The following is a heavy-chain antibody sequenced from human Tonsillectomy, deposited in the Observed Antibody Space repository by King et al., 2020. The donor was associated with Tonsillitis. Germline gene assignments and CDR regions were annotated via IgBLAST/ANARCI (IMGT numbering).Heavy chain of an antibody. CDR1: GCTFSSYW. J-gene: IGHJ6*03. CDR3: ARETQAYYYYMDV. CDR2: INSDGSST. V-gene: IGHV3-74*01. Sequence: VQLVESGGGLVQPGGSLRLSCAASGCTFSSYWMHWVRQAPGKGLVWVSRINSDGSSTTYADSVKGRFTIPRDNAKNTLYLQMNSLRAEDTAVYYCARETQAYYYYMDVWGKGTTVTVSS.